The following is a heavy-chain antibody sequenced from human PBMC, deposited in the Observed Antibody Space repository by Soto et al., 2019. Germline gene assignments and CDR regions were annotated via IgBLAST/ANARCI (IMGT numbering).Heavy chain of an antibody. V-gene: IGHV4-34*01. CDR1: GGSFSGYY. CDR2: INHSGST. J-gene: IGHJ6*02. D-gene: IGHD3-3*01. Sequence: SETLSLTCAVYGGSFSGYYWSWIRQPPGKGLEWIGEINHSGSTNYNPSLKSRVTISVDTSKNQFSLKLRSVTAADTAVYYCARASKYYDFWSGYQRDTYYYYGMDVWGQGTTVTVSS. CDR3: ARASKYYDFWSGYQRDTYYYYGMDV.